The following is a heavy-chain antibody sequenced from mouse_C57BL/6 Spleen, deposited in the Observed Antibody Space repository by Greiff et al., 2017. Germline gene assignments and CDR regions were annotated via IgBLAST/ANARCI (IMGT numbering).Heavy chain of an antibody. J-gene: IGHJ2*01. CDR2: LWTGGGT. Sequence: VQLKESGPGLVAPSQSLSITCTVSGFSLTSYAISWVRQPPGKGLEWLGVLWTGGGTNYNSALKSRLSISKDNSKSQVFLKMYSLQTDDTARYYCSRNSPYLDYWGQGTTLTVSS. CDR1: GFSLTSYA. CDR3: SRNSPYLDY. V-gene: IGHV2-9-1*01.